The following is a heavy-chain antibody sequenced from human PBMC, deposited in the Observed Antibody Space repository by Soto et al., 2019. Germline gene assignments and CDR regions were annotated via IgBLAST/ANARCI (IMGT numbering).Heavy chain of an antibody. D-gene: IGHD2-15*01. Sequence: QVHLVQSGTEVKKPGASVTLSCKASGYTFTHYAIHWVRQAPGQRPEWMGWIDTGNQNTKYSQRFQDKVTFTADTYANTAYMEVRSLQSEDTAIYYCARDAKWYPRGVEAHHDDYFALWGQGTLVTVS. CDR1: GYTFTHYA. CDR2: IDTGNQNT. J-gene: IGHJ4*02. V-gene: IGHV1-3*04. CDR3: ARDAKWYPRGVEAHHDDYFAL.